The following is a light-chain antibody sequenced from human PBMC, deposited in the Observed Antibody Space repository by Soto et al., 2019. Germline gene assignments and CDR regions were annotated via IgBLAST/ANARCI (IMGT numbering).Light chain of an antibody. Sequence: DIVMTQSPDSLAVSLGERATINCKSSQSVLYSSNNKNYLAWYQQKPGQPPKMIIYWASTRESGVADRFSGSGSGTDFTLSISSLQAEDVAVYYCQKYYSTPWTFGQVTKVEIK. CDR1: QSVLYSSNNKNY. CDR3: QKYYSTPWT. J-gene: IGKJ1*01. CDR2: WAS. V-gene: IGKV4-1*01.